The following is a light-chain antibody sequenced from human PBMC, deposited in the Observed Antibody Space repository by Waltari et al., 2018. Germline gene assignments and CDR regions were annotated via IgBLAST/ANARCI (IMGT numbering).Light chain of an antibody. CDR1: QTVRSTY. V-gene: IGKV3-20*01. CDR3: QQYDITPLT. Sequence: ELVLTRSPGSLSLSPAETTTLSCRCSQTVRSTYLAWYHQKPGQAPNLLIYGASTRASGIPDRFSGSGSGTDFSLTISSLEAEDVAVYYCQQYDITPLTFGGGTKVEIK. J-gene: IGKJ4*01. CDR2: GAS.